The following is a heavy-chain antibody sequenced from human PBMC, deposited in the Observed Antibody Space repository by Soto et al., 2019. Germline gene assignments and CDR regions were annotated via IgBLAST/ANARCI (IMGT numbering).Heavy chain of an antibody. V-gene: IGHV1-69*12. CDR2: IIPKFGTA. D-gene: IGHD3-22*01. CDR1: GGTFSTYS. J-gene: IGHJ5*02. Sequence: QVQLVQSGAEVKKPGSSVKVSCKVSGGTFSTYSISWVRQAPGQGLEWMGGIIPKFGTANYAQKFQGRVTLTADESTSTAHMVLSSLRSEDTAVYYCARGGNSYDSSGYPKNNWFDPWGQGTLVTVSS. CDR3: ARGGNSYDSSGYPKNNWFDP.